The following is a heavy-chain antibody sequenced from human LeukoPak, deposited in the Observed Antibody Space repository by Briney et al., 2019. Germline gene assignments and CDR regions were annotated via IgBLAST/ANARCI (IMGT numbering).Heavy chain of an antibody. D-gene: IGHD3-10*01. V-gene: IGHV3-33*08. CDR3: ARDSYQDYYGRFDP. Sequence: GGSLRLSCAASGFTFSSFAMHWVRQAPGKRLEWVAVIWDDGNNKRYANSVNGRFTISRDNSENTLYLQMNGLTAEDTAMYYCARDSYQDYYGRFDPWGQGTLVIVSS. J-gene: IGHJ5*02. CDR1: GFTFSSFA. CDR2: IWDDGNNK.